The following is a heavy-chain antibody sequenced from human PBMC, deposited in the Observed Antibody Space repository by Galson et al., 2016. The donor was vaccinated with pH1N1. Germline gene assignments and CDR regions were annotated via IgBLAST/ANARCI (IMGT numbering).Heavy chain of an antibody. V-gene: IGHV4-39*01. D-gene: IGHD1-14*01. CDR3: ARVNHYYYYGMDV. Sequence: ETLSLTCTVSGGSISSNHNWGWIRQPPGRGLEWVGSVHYTGAAYYNPSLRSRVTISLDTSKNQFYLKMTSVTAADTAVYYRARVNHYYYYGMDVWGQGTTVTVSS. CDR2: VHYTGAA. CDR1: GGSISSNHN. J-gene: IGHJ6*02.